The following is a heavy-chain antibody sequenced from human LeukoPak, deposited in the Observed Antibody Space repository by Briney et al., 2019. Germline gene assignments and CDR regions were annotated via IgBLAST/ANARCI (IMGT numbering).Heavy chain of an antibody. CDR2: INHSGST. J-gene: IGHJ5*02. CDR3: ARWGIAVAGTGDNWFDP. Sequence: SETLSLTCAVYGGSFSGYYWSWIRQPPGKGLEWIGEINHSGSTNYNPSLKSRVTISVDTSKNQFSLQLNSVTPEDTAVYYCARWGIAVAGTGDNWFDPWGQGTLVTVSS. V-gene: IGHV4-34*01. CDR1: GGSFSGYY. D-gene: IGHD6-19*01.